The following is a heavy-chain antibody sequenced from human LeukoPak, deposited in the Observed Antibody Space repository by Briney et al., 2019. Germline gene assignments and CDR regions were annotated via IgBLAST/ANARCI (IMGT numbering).Heavy chain of an antibody. CDR1: GFTFSSYA. D-gene: IGHD3-22*01. CDR2: ISYDGSNK. J-gene: IGHJ6*02. Sequence: GGSLRLSCAASGFTFSSYAMHWVRQAPGKGLEWVAVISYDGSNKYYADSVKGRFTISRDNSKNTLYQQMNSLRAEDTAVYYCARDIDYDSSGYPASYGMDVWGQGTTVTVSS. V-gene: IGHV3-30-3*01. CDR3: ARDIDYDSSGYPASYGMDV.